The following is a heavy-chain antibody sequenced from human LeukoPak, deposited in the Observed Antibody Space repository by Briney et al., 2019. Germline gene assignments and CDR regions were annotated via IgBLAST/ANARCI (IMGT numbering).Heavy chain of an antibody. V-gene: IGHV1-46*01. D-gene: IGHD3-3*01. CDR3: ARVASTIFGVPPTLGSYYYYGMDV. Sequence: GASVKVSCKASGYTFTSYYMHWVRQAPGQGLEWMGIINPSGGSTSYAQKFQGRVTMTRDTSTSTVYMELSSLRSEDTAVYYCARVASTIFGVPPTLGSYYYYGMDVWGQGTTVTVSS. CDR1: GYTFTSYY. J-gene: IGHJ6*02. CDR2: INPSGGST.